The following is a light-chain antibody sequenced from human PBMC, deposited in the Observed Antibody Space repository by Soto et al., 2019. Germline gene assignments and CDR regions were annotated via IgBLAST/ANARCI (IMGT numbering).Light chain of an antibody. CDR3: AAWDDSLRAWV. V-gene: IGLV1-47*01. Sequence: QSVLTQPPSASGTPGQRVTISCSGGSSNIGSRSVHWFQQLPGTAPKLLIYKDTQRPSGVPDRFSGSKSGTAASLAISGLRSDDEADYYCAAWDDSLRAWVFVGGTKLTVL. CDR1: SSNIGSRS. J-gene: IGLJ3*02. CDR2: KDT.